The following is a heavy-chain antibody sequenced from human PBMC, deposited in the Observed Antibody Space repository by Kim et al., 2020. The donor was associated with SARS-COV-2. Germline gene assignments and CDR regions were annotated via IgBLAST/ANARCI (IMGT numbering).Heavy chain of an antibody. J-gene: IGHJ4*02. V-gene: IGHV3-15*01. CDR3: TTDRYGDYVV. CDR2: TT. Sequence: TTDYAAPVKGRFTISRDDSKNTLYLQMNSLKTEDTAVYYCTTDRYGDYVVWGQGTLVTVSS. D-gene: IGHD4-17*01.